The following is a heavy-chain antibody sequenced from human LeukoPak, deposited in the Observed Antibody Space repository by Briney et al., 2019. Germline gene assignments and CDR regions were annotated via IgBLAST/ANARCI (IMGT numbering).Heavy chain of an antibody. Sequence: GGSLRLSCAASGFTFSSYWMHWVRQAPAKGLVWVSRINSDGSSTSYPDSVKGRFTISRDNAKNTLYLQMNSLRAEDTAVYYCARGGDYRYYFDYWGQGTLVTVSS. CDR2: INSDGSST. CDR1: GFTFSSYW. CDR3: ARGGDYRYYFDY. V-gene: IGHV3-74*01. D-gene: IGHD4-17*01. J-gene: IGHJ4*02.